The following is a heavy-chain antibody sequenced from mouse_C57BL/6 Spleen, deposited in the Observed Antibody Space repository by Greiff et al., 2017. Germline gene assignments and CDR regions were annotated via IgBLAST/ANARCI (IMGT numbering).Heavy chain of an antibody. J-gene: IGHJ4*01. Sequence: EVQRVESVAELVRPGASVKLSCTASGFNIKNTYMHWVKQRPEQGLEWIGRIDPANGNTKYAPKFQGKATITADTSSNTAYLQLSSLTSEDTAIYYCARSGNTVYYAMDYWGQGTSVTVSS. CDR1: GFNIKNTY. V-gene: IGHV14-3*01. D-gene: IGHD1-1*01. CDR2: IDPANGNT. CDR3: ARSGNTVYYAMDY.